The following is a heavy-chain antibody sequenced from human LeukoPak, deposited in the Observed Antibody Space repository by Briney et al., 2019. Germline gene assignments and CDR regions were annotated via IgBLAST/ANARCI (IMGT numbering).Heavy chain of an antibody. CDR2: ISSSSSYI. J-gene: IGHJ6*04. CDR3: AELGITMVGGV. CDR1: GFTLSSYS. V-gene: IGHV3-21*01. Sequence: GGSLRLSCAASGFTLSSYSMNWVRQAPGKGLEWVSSISSSSSYIYYADSVKGRFTISRDNAKNSLYLQMNSLRAEDTAVYYCAELGITMVGGVWGKGTTVTISS. D-gene: IGHD3-10*02.